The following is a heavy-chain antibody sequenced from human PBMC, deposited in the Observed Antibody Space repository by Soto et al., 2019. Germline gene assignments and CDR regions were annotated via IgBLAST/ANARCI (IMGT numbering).Heavy chain of an antibody. V-gene: IGHV3-48*01. CDR3: TTDFISTSCYCLFGGVYYYGMDV. CDR1: GFTFSSYS. Sequence: GGSLRFSCAASGFTFSSYSMNWVRQAPGKGLEWVSYISSSSSTIYYADSVKGRFTISRDNAKNSLYLQMNSLRAEDTAVYYCTTDFISTSCYCLFGGVYYYGMDVWGQGTTVTVSS. D-gene: IGHD2-2*01. J-gene: IGHJ6*02. CDR2: ISSSSSTI.